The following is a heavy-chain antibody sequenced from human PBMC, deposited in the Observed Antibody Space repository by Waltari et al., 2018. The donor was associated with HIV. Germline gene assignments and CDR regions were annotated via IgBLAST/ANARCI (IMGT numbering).Heavy chain of an antibody. J-gene: IGHJ6*02. CDR3: ARNSSAKGNRYFYYGLDV. Sequence: QVHMVQSGPEVKRPGSSVKTSCRGYGVSFRHCLFYWIRQAAGPGPEWLGWMNPNSGNTASPYIFEERVTMTRDVSTDTAYMEMSGLTPEDTAIYYCARNSSAKGNRYFYYGLDVWGQGTPVTV. CDR1: GVSFRHCL. CDR2: MNPNSGNT. D-gene: IGHD3-22*01. V-gene: IGHV1-8*02.